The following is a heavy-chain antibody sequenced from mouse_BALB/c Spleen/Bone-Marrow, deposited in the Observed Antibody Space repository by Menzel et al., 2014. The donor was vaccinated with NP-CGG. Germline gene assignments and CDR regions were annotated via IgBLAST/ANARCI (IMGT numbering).Heavy chain of an antibody. Sequence: VQLQQSGAELVKPGTSVKLSCKASGYNFTSYWINWVKLRPGQGLEWIGDIYPGSGSTNYKEKFKSKATLTVDTSSSTAYMQLSSLASEDSALYYCARFSQLGLLAYWGQGTLVTVSA. V-gene: IGHV1-55*01. CDR3: ARFSQLGLLAY. D-gene: IGHD3-1*01. CDR1: GYNFTSYW. CDR2: IYPGSGST. J-gene: IGHJ3*01.